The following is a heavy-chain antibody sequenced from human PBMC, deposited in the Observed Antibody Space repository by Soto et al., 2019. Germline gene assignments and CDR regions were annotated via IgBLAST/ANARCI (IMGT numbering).Heavy chain of an antibody. CDR1: SYTFTSYG. J-gene: IGHJ6*03. D-gene: IGHD3-10*01. Sequence: GASVKVSCKASSYTFTSYGISWVRQAPGQGLEWMGWISAYNGNTNYAQKLQGRVTMTTDTSTSTAYMELRSLRSDDTAVYYCARGRAVRDRSKYYYCYMDVWGKGTTVTVSS. CDR2: ISAYNGNT. CDR3: ARGRAVRDRSKYYYCYMDV. V-gene: IGHV1-18*01.